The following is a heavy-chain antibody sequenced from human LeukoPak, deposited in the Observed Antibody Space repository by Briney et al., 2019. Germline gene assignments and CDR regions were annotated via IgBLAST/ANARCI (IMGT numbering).Heavy chain of an antibody. CDR1: GYTFTSYD. CDR2: MNPNSGNT. V-gene: IGHV1-8*01. J-gene: IGHJ6*03. Sequence: ASVKVSCKASGYTFTSYDINWVRQATGQGLEWMGWMNPNSGNTGYAQKFQGRVTMTRNTSISTAYMELSSLRSEDTAVYYCARGIVVVPAAIRYYYMDVWGKGTTVTVSS. CDR3: ARGIVVVPAAIRYYYMDV. D-gene: IGHD2-2*01.